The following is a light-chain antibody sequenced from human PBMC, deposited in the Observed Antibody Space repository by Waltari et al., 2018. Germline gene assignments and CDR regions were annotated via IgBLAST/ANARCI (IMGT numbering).Light chain of an antibody. J-gene: IGLJ3*02. CDR2: EVS. Sequence: QSALTQPASVSGSPGQSITISCTGTSNDVGGYSYVSWYQQHPGKAPKLMIFEVSKRPSGVSNRCSGSKSDNTASLTISGLQAEDEADYFCKSYTTKNTWVFGGGTKLTVL. CDR3: KSYTTKNTWV. V-gene: IGLV2-14*01. CDR1: SNDVGGYSY.